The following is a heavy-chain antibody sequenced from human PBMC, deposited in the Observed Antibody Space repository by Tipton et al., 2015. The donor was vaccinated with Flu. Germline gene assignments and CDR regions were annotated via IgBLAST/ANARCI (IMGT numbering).Heavy chain of an antibody. Sequence: QSGPEVKKPGASVKVSCKTSGYNFINYGVTWVRQAPGQGLDWMGWISAYNGDTKYAERLHGRVTMTTDTSTSTAYLELRSLRSDDTAIYYCARGGTAAAGTTYDYWGQGTLVTVSS. J-gene: IGHJ4*02. CDR1: GYNFINYG. CDR3: ARGGTAAAGTTYDY. D-gene: IGHD1-7*01. V-gene: IGHV1-18*01. CDR2: ISAYNGDT.